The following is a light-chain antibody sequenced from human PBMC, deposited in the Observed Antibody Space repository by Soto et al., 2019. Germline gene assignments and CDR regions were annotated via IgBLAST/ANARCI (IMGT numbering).Light chain of an antibody. V-gene: IGKV1-9*01. Sequence: DIQLTQSPSFLSAFVGDTATITCRASQAMSTYLAWYQQKPGKVPKLLIRSASTLQSGVPPRVSGGGSGTEFTLTISTLQPDDAGIYYCQQLNGYQLAFGGGTNVEIK. J-gene: IGKJ4*01. CDR3: QQLNGYQLA. CDR1: QAMSTY. CDR2: SAS.